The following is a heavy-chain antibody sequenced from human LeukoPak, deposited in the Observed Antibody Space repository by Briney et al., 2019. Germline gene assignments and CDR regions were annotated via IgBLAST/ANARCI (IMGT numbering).Heavy chain of an antibody. V-gene: IGHV1-18*01. CDR3: ARSSDIYDYVWGSYLNY. Sequence: ASVKVSCKAPGYTFTSYGISWVRQAPGQGLEWMGWISAYSGNTNFAQNLQGRVTMTTDTSTSTAYMELRSLRSDDTAVYYCARSSDIYDYVWGSYLNYWGQGTLVTVSS. CDR1: GYTFTSYG. CDR2: ISAYSGNT. D-gene: IGHD3-16*02. J-gene: IGHJ4*02.